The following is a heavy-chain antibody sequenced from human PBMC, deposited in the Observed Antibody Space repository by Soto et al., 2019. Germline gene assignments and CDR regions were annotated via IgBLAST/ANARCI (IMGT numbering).Heavy chain of an antibody. J-gene: IGHJ4*02. CDR3: ARLRGYISSLPDY. Sequence: QVQLVQSGAEVRKPGASVKVSCQTSGYTFSTYAISWMRQAPGQVLEWMGWISTYNGDAKYVEKFQGRVTMTTDTSTTTAHMEVRSLKSDDTAIYYCARLRGYISSLPDYWGQGTLVTV. D-gene: IGHD3-16*02. V-gene: IGHV1-18*01. CDR2: ISTYNGDA. CDR1: GYTFSTYA.